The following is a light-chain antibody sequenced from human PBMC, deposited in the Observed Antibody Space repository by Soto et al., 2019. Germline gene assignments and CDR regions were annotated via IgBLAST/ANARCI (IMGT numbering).Light chain of an antibody. CDR1: QSVSSNY. Sequence: EIVLTQFPCSLSLSPGERATLSCRASQSVSSNYLACYQQRPGQPPNLLIYSASLKPAGISDRCSGSGAATDFTLTISRLEPEDFALFYCHQYGSSPITFGQGTRLEIK. CDR3: HQYGSSPIT. J-gene: IGKJ5*01. CDR2: SAS. V-gene: IGKV3-20*01.